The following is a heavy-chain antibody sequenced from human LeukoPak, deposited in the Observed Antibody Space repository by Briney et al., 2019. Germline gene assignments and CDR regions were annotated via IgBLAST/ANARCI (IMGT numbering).Heavy chain of an antibody. CDR3: ARAPPTGRGLYYFDY. J-gene: IGHJ4*02. CDR2: IYHSGST. Sequence: SETLSLTCAVSGGSISSSNWWSWVRQPPGKGLEWIGEIYHSGSTYYNPSLRSRVTISVDRSKNQFSLKLSSVTAADTAVYYCARAPPTGRGLYYFDYWGQGTLVTVSS. CDR1: GGSISSSNW. D-gene: IGHD1-14*01. V-gene: IGHV4-4*02.